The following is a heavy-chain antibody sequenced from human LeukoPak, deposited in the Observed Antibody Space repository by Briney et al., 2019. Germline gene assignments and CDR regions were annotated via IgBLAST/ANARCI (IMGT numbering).Heavy chain of an antibody. D-gene: IGHD1-14*01. CDR3: ATYNTHIRREFDS. Sequence: PGGSLRLSCAASGFSVSTNSMTWVRQAPGKGLEWVSLFYGVDSTTHYADSVKGRFTISRDFSRNTLYLQMNSLRAEDTAVYYCATYNTHIRREFDSWGQGTLVTVSS. J-gene: IGHJ4*02. V-gene: IGHV3-53*01. CDR2: FYGVDST. CDR1: GFSVSTNS.